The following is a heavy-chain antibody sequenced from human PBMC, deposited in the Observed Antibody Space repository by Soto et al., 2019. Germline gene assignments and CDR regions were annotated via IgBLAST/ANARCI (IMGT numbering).Heavy chain of an antibody. J-gene: IGHJ4*02. CDR1: GYTFTNYG. CDR3: ARVLSLLVTEVDSFDY. D-gene: IGHD2-15*01. CDR2: INAYNGNA. V-gene: IGHV1-18*01. Sequence: QVQLVQSGGEVMQPGASVKVSCKASGYTFTNYGISWVRQAPGKGLEWMGWINAYNGNANFAQRLQGRVTMTTDTSASTAYMELRSLRSDDTAVYYCARVLSLLVTEVDSFDYWGQGTLVTVSS.